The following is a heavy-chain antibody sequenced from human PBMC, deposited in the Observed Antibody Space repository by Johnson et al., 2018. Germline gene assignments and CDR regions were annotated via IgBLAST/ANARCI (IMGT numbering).Heavy chain of an antibody. CDR3: APAGGLSGFHM. D-gene: IGHD3-10*01. Sequence: QVQLQESGGGVVQPRRSLRLTCAPVEFTFTPFTMDWVRQAPGKGLEWVALISYVGSNKNYEDSVQGRFTISRDNSKNTLYLQMSSLGVEDTAVYYCAPAGGLSGFHMWGQGTMVTVSS. V-gene: IGHV3-30-3*01. J-gene: IGHJ3*02. CDR1: EFTFTPFT. CDR2: ISYVGSNK.